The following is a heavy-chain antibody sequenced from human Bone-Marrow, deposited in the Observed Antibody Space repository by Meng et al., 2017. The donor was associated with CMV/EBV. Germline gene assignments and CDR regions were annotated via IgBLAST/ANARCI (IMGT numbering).Heavy chain of an antibody. Sequence: GESLKISCAASGFTVSSNYMSWVRQAPGKGLEWVSVIYSGGSTYYADSVKGRFTISRDNAKNTLYLQMNSLRAEDTAVYYCAREANQGYSDWFDPWGQGPLVTCYS. CDR3: AREANQGYSDWFDP. V-gene: IGHV3-53*01. CDR2: IYSGGST. D-gene: IGHD6-13*01. J-gene: IGHJ5*02. CDR1: GFTVSSNY.